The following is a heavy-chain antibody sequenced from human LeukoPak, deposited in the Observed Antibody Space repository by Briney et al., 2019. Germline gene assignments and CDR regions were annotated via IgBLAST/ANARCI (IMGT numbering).Heavy chain of an antibody. J-gene: IGHJ5*02. D-gene: IGHD3-9*01. CDR3: ARGELDILTGNNWFDP. V-gene: IGHV4-30-4*01. CDR1: DGSISSGDYY. CDR2: IYYNGST. Sequence: SQTLSLTCTVSDGSISSGDYYWSWIRQPPGKGLEWIGYIYYNGSTYYNPSLKSRVTISVDTSKNQFSLKLSSVTAADTAVYYCARGELDILTGNNWFDPWGQGTLVTVSS.